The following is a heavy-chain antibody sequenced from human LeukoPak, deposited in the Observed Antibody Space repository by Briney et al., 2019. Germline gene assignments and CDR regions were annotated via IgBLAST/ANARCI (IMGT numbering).Heavy chain of an antibody. V-gene: IGHV3-9*01. CDR2: ISWNSGSI. CDR3: AKDTVGPPLLWFARHTYYYYGMDV. D-gene: IGHD3-10*01. CDR1: GFTFDDYA. J-gene: IGHJ6*02. Sequence: GRSLRLSCAASGFTFDDYAMHWVRQAPGKGLEWVSGISWNSGSIGYADSVKGRFTISRDNSKNTLYLQMNSLRAEDTAVYYCAKDTVGPPLLWFARHTYYYYGMDVWGQGTTVTVSS.